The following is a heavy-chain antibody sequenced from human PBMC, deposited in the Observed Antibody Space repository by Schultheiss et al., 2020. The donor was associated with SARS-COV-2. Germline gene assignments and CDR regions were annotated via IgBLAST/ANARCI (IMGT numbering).Heavy chain of an antibody. CDR2: ITGSGGTT. Sequence: GESLKISCAASGFTFITQAMTWVRQAPGKGLEWVSTITGSGGTTYYVDSVKGRFTISRDNSENTLSPQMNSLRTEDTAVYYCAKTSVSGSWYFDYWGQGTLVTVSS. V-gene: IGHV3-23*01. CDR1: GFTFITQA. CDR3: AKTSVSGSWYFDY. D-gene: IGHD1-26*01. J-gene: IGHJ4*02.